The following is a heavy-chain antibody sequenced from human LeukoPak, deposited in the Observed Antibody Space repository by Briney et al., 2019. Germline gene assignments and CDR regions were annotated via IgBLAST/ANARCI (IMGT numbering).Heavy chain of an antibody. V-gene: IGHV3-30-3*01. Sequence: GGSLRLSCAASGFTFSSYAMHWVRQAPGKGLEWVAVISYDGSNKYYADSVKGRFTVSRDTSQNPLYLQMNSMRAEDTAVYYCARDFGASSQHQLLLGSYYYYGMDVWGQGTTVTVSS. D-gene: IGHD2-2*01. J-gene: IGHJ6*02. CDR1: GFTFSSYA. CDR3: ARDFGASSQHQLLLGSYYYYGMDV. CDR2: ISYDGSNK.